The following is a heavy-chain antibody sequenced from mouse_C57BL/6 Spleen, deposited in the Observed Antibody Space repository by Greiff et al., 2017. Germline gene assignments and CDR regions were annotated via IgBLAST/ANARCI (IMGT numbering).Heavy chain of an antibody. CDR1: GFTFSSYA. V-gene: IGHV5-4*03. CDR2: ISDGGSYT. CDR3: ARGGYSNYDYAMDY. J-gene: IGHJ4*01. Sequence: EVKVVESGGGLVKPGGSLKLSCAASGFTFSSYAMSWVRQTPEKRLEWVATISDGGSYTYYPDNVKGRFTISRDNAKNNLYLQMSHLKSEDTAMYYCARGGYSNYDYAMDYWGQGTSVTVSS. D-gene: IGHD2-5*01.